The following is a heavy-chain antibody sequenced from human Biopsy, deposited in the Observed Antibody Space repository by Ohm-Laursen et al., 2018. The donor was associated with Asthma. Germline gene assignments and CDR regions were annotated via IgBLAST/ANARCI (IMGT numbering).Heavy chain of an antibody. D-gene: IGHD1-20*01. Sequence: TLSLTCTVSGGSINIGDYYWSWIRQHPVKGLEWIGYIYYIGSTYYNPSLKSRVAISPDRSKNQFSLKLTSVTAADTAVYYCARITSANYYYNMDIWGQGTTVTV. CDR2: IYYIGST. CDR3: ARITSANYYYNMDI. V-gene: IGHV4-30-4*08. J-gene: IGHJ6*02. CDR1: GGSINIGDYY.